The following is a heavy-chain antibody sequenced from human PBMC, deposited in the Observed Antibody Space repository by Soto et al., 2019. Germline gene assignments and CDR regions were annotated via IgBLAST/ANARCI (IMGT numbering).Heavy chain of an antibody. Sequence: SETLSLTCTVSGGSISSYYWSWIRQPPGKGLEWIGYIYYSGSTNYNPSLKSRVTISVDTSKNQFPLKLSSVTAADTAVYYCERGVGSYGYDYYDSSGYYYDYWGQGTLVTVSS. V-gene: IGHV4-59*01. J-gene: IGHJ4*02. CDR1: GGSISSYY. CDR3: ERGVGSYGYDYYDSSGYYYDY. D-gene: IGHD3-22*01. CDR2: IYYSGST.